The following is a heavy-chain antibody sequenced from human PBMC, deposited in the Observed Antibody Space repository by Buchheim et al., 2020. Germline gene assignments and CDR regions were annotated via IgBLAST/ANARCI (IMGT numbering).Heavy chain of an antibody. CDR2: IYSGGYT. CDR3: ARLDGTDYDFWSGYRYYFDY. CDR1: GFTFNNYA. V-gene: IGHV3-23*03. J-gene: IGHJ4*02. Sequence: EVQLLEFGGGLVQPGGSLRLSCAASGFTFNNYAMSWVRQAPGKGLEWVAVIYSGGYTYYADSVKGRFTISRDNSKNTLYLQMNSLRGEDTAVYYCARLDGTDYDFWSGYRYYFDYWGQGTL. D-gene: IGHD3-3*01.